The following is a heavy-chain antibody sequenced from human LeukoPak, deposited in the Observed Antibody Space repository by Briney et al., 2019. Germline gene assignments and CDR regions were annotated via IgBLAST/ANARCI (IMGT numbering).Heavy chain of an antibody. CDR1: GFTFSSYA. CDR3: AGDASLGWGAGRFDY. CDR2: ISYDGSNK. D-gene: IGHD3-16*01. V-gene: IGHV3-30-3*02. J-gene: IGHJ4*02. Sequence: PGGSLRLSCAASGFTFSSYAMHWVRQAPGKGLEWVAVISYDGSNKYYADSVKGRFTISRDNSKNTLYLQMNSLRAEDTAVYYCAGDASLGWGAGRFDYWGQGTLVTVSS.